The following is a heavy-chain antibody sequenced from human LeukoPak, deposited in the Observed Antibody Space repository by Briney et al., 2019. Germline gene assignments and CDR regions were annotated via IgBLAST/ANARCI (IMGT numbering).Heavy chain of an antibody. CDR3: AKAALRYQLLSSLDY. CDR1: GFTFGRYA. CDR2: ISVSGYTT. Sequence: PGGSLRLSCPASGFTFGRYAMSWVRQAPGKGLAGVSDISVSGYTTHYADSVKGRFTISRDNSKNTLYLQMNSLRAEDTAIYYCAKAALRYQLLSSLDYWGQGTLVTVSS. J-gene: IGHJ4*02. D-gene: IGHD2-2*01. V-gene: IGHV3-23*01.